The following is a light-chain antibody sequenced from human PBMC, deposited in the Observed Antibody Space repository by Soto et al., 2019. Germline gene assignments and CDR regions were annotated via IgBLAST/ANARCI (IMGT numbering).Light chain of an antibody. CDR2: GAS. Sequence: MTQSPSTLSASVGDRVTITCRASQSISSNLAWYQQKPGQAPRLLIYGASTRATDIPARFSGSGSGTEFTLTIGSLLSEDFAFYYCQQYKNWPTFGGGTKVDIK. CDR1: QSISSN. J-gene: IGKJ4*01. CDR3: QQYKNWPT. V-gene: IGKV3-15*01.